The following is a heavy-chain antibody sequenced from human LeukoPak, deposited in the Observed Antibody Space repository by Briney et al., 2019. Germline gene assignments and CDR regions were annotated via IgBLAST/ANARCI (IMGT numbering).Heavy chain of an antibody. CDR1: GFTVSSNY. CDR3: AMDWLDP. J-gene: IGHJ5*02. Sequence: GGSLRLSCAAFGFTVSSNYMSWVRQAPGKGLEWVSVIYSGCSTYYADSVKGRFTISRDNSKNTLYLQMNSLRAEDTAVYYCAMDWLDPWGQGTLVTVSS. V-gene: IGHV3-53*01. CDR2: IYSGCST.